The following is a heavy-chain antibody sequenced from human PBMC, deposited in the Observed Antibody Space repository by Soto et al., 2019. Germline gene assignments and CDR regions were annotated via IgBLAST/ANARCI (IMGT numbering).Heavy chain of an antibody. CDR1: GGSFSGYY. CDR3: ARLLGAAFGGVIHYYYYYGMDV. J-gene: IGHJ6*02. CDR2: INHSGST. D-gene: IGHD3-16*02. V-gene: IGHV4-34*01. Sequence: PSETLSLTCAVYGGSFSGYYWSWIRQPPGKGLEWIGEINHSGSTNYNPSLKSRVTISVDTSKNQFSLKLSSVTAADTAVYYCARLLGAAFGGVIHYYYYYGMDVWGQGATVTVSS.